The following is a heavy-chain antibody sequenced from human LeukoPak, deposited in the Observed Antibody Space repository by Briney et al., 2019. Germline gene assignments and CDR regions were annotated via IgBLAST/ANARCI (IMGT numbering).Heavy chain of an antibody. Sequence: GGSLRLSCAGSGFTFSNYAINWVRQAPGTGLEWVALISFDGSITYYADSVKGRFTISRDNSKNTLYLQMNSLRAEDTAVYYCVGYGSGSYYNYYMDVWGKGTTVTVSS. V-gene: IGHV3-30*04. CDR3: VGYGSGSYYNYYMDV. J-gene: IGHJ6*03. D-gene: IGHD3-10*01. CDR2: ISFDGSIT. CDR1: GFTFSNYA.